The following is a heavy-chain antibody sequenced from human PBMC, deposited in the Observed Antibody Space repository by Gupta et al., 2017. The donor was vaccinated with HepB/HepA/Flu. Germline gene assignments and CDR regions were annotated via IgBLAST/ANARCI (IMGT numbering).Heavy chain of an antibody. Sequence: ITIYGGSTYYVDSVKGRFTISRDNSKNTLYLQMGSLRAEDTAVYYCATSRKNDCSSTSPPITDWGQGTLVTVSS. V-gene: IGHV3-64*02. J-gene: IGHJ4*02. CDR3: ATSRKNDCSSTSPPITD. CDR2: ITIYGGST. D-gene: IGHD2-2*01.